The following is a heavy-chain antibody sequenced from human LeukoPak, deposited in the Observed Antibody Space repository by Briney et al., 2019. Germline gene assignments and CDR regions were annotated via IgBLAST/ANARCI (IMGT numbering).Heavy chain of an antibody. Sequence: GGSLRLSCAASGFTFSSYWMHWVRQAPGRGLVWVSRINSDGSSTSYADSVKGRFTISRDNAKNTLYLQMNSLRAEDTAVYYCARDRSGYYYFDYWGQGTLVTVSS. D-gene: IGHD3-3*01. CDR3: ARDRSGYYYFDY. J-gene: IGHJ4*02. CDR1: GFTFSSYW. CDR2: INSDGSST. V-gene: IGHV3-74*01.